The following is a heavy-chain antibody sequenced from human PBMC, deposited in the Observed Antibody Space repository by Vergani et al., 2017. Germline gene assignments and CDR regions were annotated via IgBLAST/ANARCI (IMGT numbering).Heavy chain of an antibody. J-gene: IGHJ6*02. CDR1: GFTFSSYS. Sequence: VQLVESGGGLVQPGGSLRLSCAASGFTFSSYSMNWVRQAPGKGLEWVAVISYDGSNKYYADSVKGRFTISRDNSKNTLYLQMNSLRAEDTAVYYCARDYYYGSMDVWGQGTTVTVSS. V-gene: IGHV3-30*03. CDR3: ARDYYYGSMDV. CDR2: ISYDGSNK. D-gene: IGHD3-10*01.